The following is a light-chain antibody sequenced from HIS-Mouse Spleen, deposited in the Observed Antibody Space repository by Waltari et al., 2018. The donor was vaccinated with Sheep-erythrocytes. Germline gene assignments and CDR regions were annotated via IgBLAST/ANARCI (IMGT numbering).Light chain of an antibody. CDR3: SSYAGSNNWV. Sequence: QSALTQPPSASGSPGQSVTISCTGTSSDVVGYNYVSWYQQHPGKAPKPMIYEVSKRPSGVPDRFSGSKSGNTASLTVSGLQAEDEADYYCSSYAGSNNWVFGGGTKLTVL. V-gene: IGLV2-8*01. J-gene: IGLJ3*02. CDR1: SSDVVGYNY. CDR2: EVS.